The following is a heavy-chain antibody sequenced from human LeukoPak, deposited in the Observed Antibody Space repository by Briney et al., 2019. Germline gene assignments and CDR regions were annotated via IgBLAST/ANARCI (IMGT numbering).Heavy chain of an antibody. CDR2: ISYDGSNK. CDR1: GFTLSSYA. D-gene: IGHD2-2*01. CDR3: ARDHEDIVVVPAASSGIYYYYYMDV. V-gene: IGHV3-30*01. J-gene: IGHJ6*03. Sequence: GGSLRLSCAASGFTLSSYAMHWVRQAPGKGLEWVAVISYDGSNKYYADSVKGRFTISRDNSKNTLYLQMNSLRAEDTAVYYCARDHEDIVVVPAASSGIYYYYYMDVWGKGTTVTVSS.